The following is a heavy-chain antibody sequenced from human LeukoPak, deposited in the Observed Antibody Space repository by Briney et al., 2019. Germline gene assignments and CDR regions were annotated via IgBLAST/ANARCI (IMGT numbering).Heavy chain of an antibody. Sequence: GASVKVSCKASGGTFSSYAISWVRQAPGQGLEWVGWISAYNGNTNYAQKLQGRVTMTTDTSTSTAYMELRSLRSDDTAVYYCARDTTGSGSYLNWFDPWGQGTLVTVSS. D-gene: IGHD1-26*01. CDR3: ARDTTGSGSYLNWFDP. CDR1: GGTFSSYA. V-gene: IGHV1-18*01. J-gene: IGHJ5*02. CDR2: ISAYNGNT.